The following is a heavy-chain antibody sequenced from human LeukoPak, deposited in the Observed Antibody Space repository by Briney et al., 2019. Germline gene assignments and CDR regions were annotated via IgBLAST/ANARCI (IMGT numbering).Heavy chain of an antibody. CDR1: GGSISSYY. CDR2: IYYSGST. J-gene: IGHJ4*02. D-gene: IGHD2-15*01. Sequence: SETLSLTCTVSGGSISSYYWSWIRQPPGKGLEWIGYIYYSGSTNYNASLTNRVTISVDTSKNQFSLKLSSVTAADTAVYYCAREVGHCSGGSCYSYFAYWGQGTLVTVSS. V-gene: IGHV4-59*01. CDR3: AREVGHCSGGSCYSYFAY.